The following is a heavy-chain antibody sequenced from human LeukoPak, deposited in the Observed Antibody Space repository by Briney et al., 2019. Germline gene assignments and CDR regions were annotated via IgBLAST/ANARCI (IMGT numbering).Heavy chain of an antibody. CDR2: ISSRTSTYT. D-gene: IGHD3-10*01. J-gene: IGHJ6*02. V-gene: IGHV3-11*03. CDR1: GFTFSDYY. Sequence: PGGSLRRSCAASGFTFSDYYMSWIRQAPGKGPQWVSYISSRTSTYTAYADSVKGRFTISRDNAKNSLFLQMNTLRADDAAVYYCARIGRSGFVLDVWGQGTTVTVSS. CDR3: ARIGRSGFVLDV.